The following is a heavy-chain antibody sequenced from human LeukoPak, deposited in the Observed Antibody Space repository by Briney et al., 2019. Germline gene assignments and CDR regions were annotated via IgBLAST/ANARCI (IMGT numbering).Heavy chain of an antibody. V-gene: IGHV1-2*06. D-gene: IGHD3-9*01. Sequence: VASVKVSCKASGYTFTGYYMHWVRQAPGQGLEWMGRINPNSGGTNYAQKFQGRVTMTRDTSISTAYMELSRLRSDDTAVYYCAMNVLRYFDWLLDDYYMDVWGKGTTVTVSS. CDR3: AMNVLRYFDWLLDDYYMDV. CDR2: INPNSGGT. CDR1: GYTFTGYY. J-gene: IGHJ6*03.